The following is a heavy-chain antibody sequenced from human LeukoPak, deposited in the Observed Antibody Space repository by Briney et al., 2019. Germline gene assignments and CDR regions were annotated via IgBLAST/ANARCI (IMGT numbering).Heavy chain of an antibody. Sequence: ASVKVSCKASGGTFSSYAISWVRQAPGQGLEWMGGIIPIFGTANYAQKLQGRVTMTTDTSTSTAYIELRSLRSDDTAVYYCARVTIRREYYFDYWGQGTLVTVSS. V-gene: IGHV1-69*05. J-gene: IGHJ4*02. CDR3: ARVTIRREYYFDY. CDR2: IIPIFGTA. D-gene: IGHD5-12*01. CDR1: GGTFSSYA.